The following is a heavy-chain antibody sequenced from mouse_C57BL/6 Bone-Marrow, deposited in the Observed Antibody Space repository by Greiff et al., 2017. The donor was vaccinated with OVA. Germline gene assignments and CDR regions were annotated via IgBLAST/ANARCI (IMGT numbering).Heavy chain of an antibody. CDR3: ARRLYYYGSIYWYFDG. J-gene: IGHJ1*03. CDR1: GYSITSDY. Sequence: EVKLVESGPGLAKPSQTLSLTCSVTGYSITSDYWNWIRKFPGNKLEYMGYISYSGSTYYNPSINSRISITRDTSKNQYYLQLNSVTTEDTATYYCARRLYYYGSIYWYFDGWGTGTTVTVSS. D-gene: IGHD1-1*01. CDR2: ISYSGST. V-gene: IGHV3-8*01.